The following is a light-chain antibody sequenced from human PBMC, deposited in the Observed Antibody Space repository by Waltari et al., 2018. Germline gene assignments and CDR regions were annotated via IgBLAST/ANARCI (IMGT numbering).Light chain of an antibody. J-gene: IGLJ2*01. V-gene: IGLV1-47*01. CDR2: RNN. CDR1: SSNIGVNH. Sequence: QSVLTQPPSASGTPGQRVTISCSGSSSNIGVNHAYWDQQLPGMAPKLLMYRNNERPSGVPDRFSGSKSGTSASLTISGLRSEDEADYHCAAWDDSLNGVIFGGGTKVTVV. CDR3: AAWDDSLNGVI.